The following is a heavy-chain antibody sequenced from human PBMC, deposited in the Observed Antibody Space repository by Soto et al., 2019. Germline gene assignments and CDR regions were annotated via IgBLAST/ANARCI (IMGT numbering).Heavy chain of an antibody. J-gene: IGHJ4*02. CDR3: ARDAVPSCFDY. CDR1: GFTFSSYA. Sequence: QVQLVESGGGVVQPGRSLRLSCAASGFTFSSYAMHWVRQAPGKGLEWVAFISLDGSNKYYADSVKGRFTISRDNSKNTLYLQMNSLRAEDTDVYYCARDAVPSCFDYWGQGTLVTVSS. V-gene: IGHV3-30*01. CDR2: ISLDGSNK.